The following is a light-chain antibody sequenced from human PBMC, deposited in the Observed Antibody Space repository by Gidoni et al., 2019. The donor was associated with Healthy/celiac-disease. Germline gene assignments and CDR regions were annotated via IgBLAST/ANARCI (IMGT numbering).Light chain of an antibody. J-gene: IGLJ2*01. CDR2: QDS. Sequence: SYELTQPPSASVFPGQTASITCSGDRFVDNYACWYPQKPGQSPVLVIYQDSKRSSGIPERFSGSNSGNTATLTIRGTKAMDEADYYCQAWDSSTEVVFGGGTKLTVL. CDR1: RFVDNY. V-gene: IGLV3-1*01. CDR3: QAWDSSTEVV.